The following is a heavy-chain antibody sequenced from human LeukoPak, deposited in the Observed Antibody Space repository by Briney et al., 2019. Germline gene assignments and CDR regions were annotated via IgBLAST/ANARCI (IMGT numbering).Heavy chain of an antibody. Sequence: SETLSLTCTVSGGSISNYYWSWIRQPAGKGLEWIGRIYTSGSTNYNPSLESRVTMSVDTSKKQFSLILSSVTAADTAVYYCARDRCNRTNCSARVAFDIWGQGTMVTVSS. D-gene: IGHD2-2*01. CDR2: IYTSGST. CDR3: ARDRCNRTNCSARVAFDI. CDR1: GGSISNYY. J-gene: IGHJ3*02. V-gene: IGHV4-4*07.